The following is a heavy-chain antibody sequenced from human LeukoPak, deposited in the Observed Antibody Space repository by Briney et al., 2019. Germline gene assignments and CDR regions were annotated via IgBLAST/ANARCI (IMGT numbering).Heavy chain of an antibody. CDR2: ISSSSSTI. D-gene: IGHD3-3*01. CDR3: ARDGITIFGVVISLDY. Sequence: PGGSLRLSCAASGFTFSSYSMNWVRQAPGKGLEWVSYISSSSSTIYYADSVKGRFTISRDNAKNSLYLQMNSLRAEDTAVYYCARDGITIFGVVISLDYWGQGTLVTVSS. V-gene: IGHV3-48*01. CDR1: GFTFSSYS. J-gene: IGHJ4*02.